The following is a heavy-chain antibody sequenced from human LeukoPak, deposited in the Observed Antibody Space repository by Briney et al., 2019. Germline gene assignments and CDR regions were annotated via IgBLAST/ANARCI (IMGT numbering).Heavy chain of an antibody. Sequence: PSENLSLTSAVYGGSFSGYYWSWIRQPPGKGLEWIGETNHSGSTNYNQSLKSRVTISVDTSKNQFSLKLRCVTVAETAVYYCAISWPIVIGGQGTMVTVSS. CDR3: AISWPIVI. CDR1: GGSFSGYY. D-gene: IGHD5-24*01. J-gene: IGHJ3*02. CDR2: TNHSGST. V-gene: IGHV4-34*01.